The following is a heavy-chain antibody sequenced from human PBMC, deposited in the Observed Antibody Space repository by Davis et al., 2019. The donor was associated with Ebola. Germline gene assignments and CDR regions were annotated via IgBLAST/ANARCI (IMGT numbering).Heavy chain of an antibody. V-gene: IGHV3-69-1*01. Sequence: PGGSLRLSCATSGFTFGDYAMNWVRQAPGEGLEWVSYISGSSTIYYADSVKGRFTISRDNAKNSLYLQMNSLRDEDTAVYYCASRHDYWGQGTLVTVSS. CDR2: ISGSSTI. CDR1: GFTFGDYA. CDR3: ASRHDY. J-gene: IGHJ4*02.